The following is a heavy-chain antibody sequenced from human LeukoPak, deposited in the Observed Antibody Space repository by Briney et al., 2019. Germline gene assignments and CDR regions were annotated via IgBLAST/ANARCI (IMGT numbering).Heavy chain of an antibody. CDR1: GGTFSSYA. CDR3: ARAHYYDSSGYYYDYYYGMDV. D-gene: IGHD3-22*01. CDR2: IIPIFGTA. J-gene: IGHJ6*02. Sequence: ASVKVSCKASGGTFSSYAISWVRQAPGQGPEWMGGIIPIFGTANYAQKFQGRVTITADESTSTAYMELSSLRSEDTAVYYCARAHYYDSSGYYYDYYYGMDVWGQGTTVTVSS. V-gene: IGHV1-69*13.